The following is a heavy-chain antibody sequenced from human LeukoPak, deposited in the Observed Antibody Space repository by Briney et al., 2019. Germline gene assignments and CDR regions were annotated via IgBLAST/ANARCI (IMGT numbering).Heavy chain of an antibody. Sequence: PSETPSLTCAVSGASISTSCCSWGWIRQPPGKGLEWIGTIYPGGHAFYNPSLRSRVTLSLDTSMNQFSLRLNSVTAADAAIYYCARTLLGATVDYWGQGALVTVSS. CDR2: IYPGGHA. CDR3: ARTLLGATVDY. V-gene: IGHV4-39*07. D-gene: IGHD1-26*01. CDR1: GASISTSCCS. J-gene: IGHJ4*02.